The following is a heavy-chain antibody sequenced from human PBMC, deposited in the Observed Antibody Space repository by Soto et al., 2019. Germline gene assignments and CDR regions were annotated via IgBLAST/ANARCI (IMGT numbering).Heavy chain of an antibody. CDR1: GASVSSDSSS. J-gene: IGHJ4*02. CDR3: ARNIRSPFDY. CDR2: ISYSGST. V-gene: IGHV4-61*01. Sequence: SETLSLTCTVSGASVSSDSSSWSWIRQPPGKGLEWIGYISYSGSTSYNPSLKSRVTISVDTSKNQFSLKLSPVTAADTAVYYCARNIRSPFDYWGQGTLVTVSS.